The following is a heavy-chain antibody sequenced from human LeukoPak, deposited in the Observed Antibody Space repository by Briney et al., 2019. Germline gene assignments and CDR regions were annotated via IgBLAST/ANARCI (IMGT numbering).Heavy chain of an antibody. J-gene: IGHJ4*02. Sequence: GGSLRLSCVASGFTFGSYWMSWVRQAPGKGLEWVANIKEDGSEKYYMDSVKGRFTISRDNAKNSLYLQMSSLGAEDTAVYYCAKDRIAARYFDYWGQGTLVTVSS. D-gene: IGHD6-6*01. CDR2: IKEDGSEK. CDR1: GFTFGSYW. CDR3: AKDRIAARYFDY. V-gene: IGHV3-7*01.